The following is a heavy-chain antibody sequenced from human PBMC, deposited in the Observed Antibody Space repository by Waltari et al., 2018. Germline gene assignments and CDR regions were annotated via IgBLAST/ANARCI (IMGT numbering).Heavy chain of an antibody. J-gene: IGHJ5*02. CDR1: GLPFSAYG. Sequence: EVQLVESGGGLVQPGGSLRLPCAASGLPFSAYGMTWVRQAPGKGLEWVSSISGSGGSTYYADSVKGRFTISRDNSKNTLFLQMNSLRAEDTAVYYCAKGVSTGWTPWGQGTLVTVSS. CDR2: ISGSGGST. V-gene: IGHV3-23*04. D-gene: IGHD6-19*01. CDR3: AKGVSTGWTP.